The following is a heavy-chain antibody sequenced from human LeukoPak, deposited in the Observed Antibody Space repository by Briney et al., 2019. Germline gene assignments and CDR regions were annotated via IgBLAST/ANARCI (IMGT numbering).Heavy chain of an antibody. Sequence: GGSLRLSCAASGFTFSDYYMSWIRQAPGKGLKWVSYISSSSSYTNYADSVKGRFTISRDNAKNSLYLQMNSLRAEDTAVYYCARDLRWQQLDAFDIWGQGTMVTVSS. CDR1: GFTFSDYY. CDR2: ISSSSSYT. CDR3: ARDLRWQQLDAFDI. V-gene: IGHV3-11*06. J-gene: IGHJ3*02. D-gene: IGHD6-13*01.